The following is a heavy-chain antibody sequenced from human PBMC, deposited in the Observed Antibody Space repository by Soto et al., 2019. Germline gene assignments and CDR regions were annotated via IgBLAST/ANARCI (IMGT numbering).Heavy chain of an antibody. CDR3: ARARGRLLYGSGSYYIPTYNWFDP. Sequence: ASVKVSCKASGYTFTSYGISWVRQAPGQGLEWMGWISAYNGNTNYAQKLQGRVTMTTDTSTSTAYMELRSLRSDDTAVYYCARARGRLLYGSGSYYIPTYNWFDPWGKGTLVTVST. D-gene: IGHD3-10*01. CDR1: GYTFTSYG. CDR2: ISAYNGNT. V-gene: IGHV1-18*01. J-gene: IGHJ5*02.